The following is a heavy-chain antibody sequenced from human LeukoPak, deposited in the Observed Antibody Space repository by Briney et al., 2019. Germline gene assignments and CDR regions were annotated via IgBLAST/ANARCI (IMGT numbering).Heavy chain of an antibody. V-gene: IGHV3-7*01. J-gene: IGHJ4*02. CDR1: GFTFSSSW. CDR3: VGWQQLAAY. Sequence: GGSLRLSCAASGFTFSSSWMSWVRQAPGEGLEWVAHIKPDGSAEYYVDSVKGRFTISRDNARNSLYPQMNSLRAEDTALYYCVGWQQLAAYWGQGALVTVSS. D-gene: IGHD6-13*01. CDR2: IKPDGSAE.